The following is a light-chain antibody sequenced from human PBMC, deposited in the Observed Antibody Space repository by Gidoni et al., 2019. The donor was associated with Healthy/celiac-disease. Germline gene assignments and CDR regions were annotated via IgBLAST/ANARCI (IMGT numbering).Light chain of an antibody. CDR1: QSISSY. CDR2: AAS. CDR3: KQSYGWT. J-gene: IGKJ1*01. Sequence: DSQMTQSPSSLSASVGDRVTITCRASQSISSYLNWYQQKPGQAPKLLIYAASSLQSGVPSRFSVSGSGTDFPLTSSSLQPEDFATYYCKQSYGWTFGQGTKVDIK. V-gene: IGKV1-39*01.